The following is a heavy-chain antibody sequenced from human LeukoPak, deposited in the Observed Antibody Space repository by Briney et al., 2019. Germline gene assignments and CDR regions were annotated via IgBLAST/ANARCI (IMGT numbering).Heavy chain of an antibody. V-gene: IGHV3-23*01. CDR1: GFTFSSYG. D-gene: IGHD1-26*01. CDR3: AKALKEGELLRGYWFAP. Sequence: GGSLRLSCAASGFTFSSYGMSWVRQAPGKGLEWVSAISGSGGSTYYADSVKGRFTISRDNSKNTLYLQMNSLRAEDTAVYYCAKALKEGELLRGYWFAPGAQGTLFTVSS. CDR2: ISGSGGST. J-gene: IGHJ5*02.